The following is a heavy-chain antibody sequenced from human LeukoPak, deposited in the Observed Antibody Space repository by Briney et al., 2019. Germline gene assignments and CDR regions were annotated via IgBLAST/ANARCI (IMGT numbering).Heavy chain of an antibody. Sequence: SETLSLTCTVSGASVNTSTYYWGWVRQPPGKGLEWIGTGYYTGRTFSNPSLKSRVTISVDTSKNQFSLRLSSVTAADTAMYYCARLLRFYDFNDWGQGTTVTVSS. V-gene: IGHV4-39*07. D-gene: IGHD3-10*01. CDR1: GASVNTSTYY. CDR2: GYYTGRT. J-gene: IGHJ6*02. CDR3: ARLLRFYDFND.